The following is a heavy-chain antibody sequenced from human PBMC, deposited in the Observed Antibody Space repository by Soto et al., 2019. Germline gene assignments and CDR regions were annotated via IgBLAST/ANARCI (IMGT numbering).Heavy chain of an antibody. J-gene: IGHJ6*02. CDR3: ARSLWSPYFYYGLDV. V-gene: IGHV3-74*01. CDR2: INSGGNIT. CDR1: GFALSRYW. D-gene: IGHD2-21*01. Sequence: QLVESGGASVQPGGSLRLSCTASGFALSRYWMYWVRQVPGKGLVWVPHINSGGNITTYADSVRGRFTISRDNSKNTLYLDMHSLTTDDTAVYFCARSLWSPYFYYGLDVWGHVTTVTVAS.